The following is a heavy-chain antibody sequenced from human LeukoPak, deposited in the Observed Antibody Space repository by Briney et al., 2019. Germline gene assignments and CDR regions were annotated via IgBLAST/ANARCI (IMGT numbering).Heavy chain of an antibody. Sequence: GGSLRLSCAASGFTFSDYYMSWIRQAPGKGLEWVSYISSSSSTIYYADSVKGRFTISRDNAKNSLYLQMNSLRAEDTAVYYCARDLFERVTLSPFDYWGQGTLVTVSS. CDR1: GFTFSDYY. V-gene: IGHV3-11*04. CDR3: ARDLFERVTLSPFDY. D-gene: IGHD2-21*02. J-gene: IGHJ4*02. CDR2: ISSSSSTI.